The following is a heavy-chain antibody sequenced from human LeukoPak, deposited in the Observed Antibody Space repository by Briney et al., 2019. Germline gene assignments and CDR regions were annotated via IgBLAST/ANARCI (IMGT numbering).Heavy chain of an antibody. V-gene: IGHV3-30-3*01. CDR2: ISYDGSNK. CDR1: GFTFSNYA. Sequence: GGSLRLSCAASGFTFSNYAIHWVRQAPGQGLEWVAVISYDGSNKYYADSVKGRFTISRDNSKNTLYLQMNSLRAEDTAVYYCAKDFSSWSYFDYWGQGTLVTVSS. J-gene: IGHJ4*02. D-gene: IGHD6-13*01. CDR3: AKDFSSWSYFDY.